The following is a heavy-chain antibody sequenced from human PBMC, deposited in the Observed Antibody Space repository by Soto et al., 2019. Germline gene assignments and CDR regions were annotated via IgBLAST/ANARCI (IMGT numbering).Heavy chain of an antibody. CDR1: GFTFSSHW. V-gene: IGHV3-7*01. CDR2: IRQDGREE. Sequence: EVQLVESGGGLVHPGGSLGLSCAASGFTFSSHWMSWVRQAPGKGLEWVANIRQDGREEQYMDSVKGRFTLSRDNAKNSLYLQMNGLRVEATAVYYCAKSEGYSFDIRGQGTMVTVSS. CDR3: AKSEGYSFDI. D-gene: IGHD6-13*01. J-gene: IGHJ3*02.